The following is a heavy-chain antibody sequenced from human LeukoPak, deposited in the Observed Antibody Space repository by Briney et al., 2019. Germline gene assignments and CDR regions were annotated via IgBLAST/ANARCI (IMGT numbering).Heavy chain of an antibody. CDR2: IYASGNT. CDR1: GASMNYNY. D-gene: IGHD6-13*01. J-gene: IGHJ4*02. CDR3: ARSSASSSSWFDY. Sequence: SETLSLTCTVSGASMNYNYWTWIRPPAGKGLEWIGRIYASGNTNYNPYLKSRVTMSIDTSQSRFSLRLTSVTAADTAVYYCARSSASSSSWFDYWGQGTLLTVSS. V-gene: IGHV4-4*07.